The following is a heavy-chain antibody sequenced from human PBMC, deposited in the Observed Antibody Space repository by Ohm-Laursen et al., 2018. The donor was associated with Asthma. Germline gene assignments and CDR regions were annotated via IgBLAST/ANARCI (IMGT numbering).Heavy chain of an antibody. CDR1: GFTFSSYA. CDR2: ISSNGGST. J-gene: IGHJ4*02. V-gene: IGHV3-64*02. Sequence: GSLRLSCAASGFTFSSYAMHWVRQAPGKGLEYVSAISSNGGSTYYADSVKGRFTISRVNSKNTLYLQMGSLRAEDMAVYYCARGGVLVVYAIDYWGQGTLVTVSS. CDR3: ARGGVLVVYAIDY. D-gene: IGHD2-8*02.